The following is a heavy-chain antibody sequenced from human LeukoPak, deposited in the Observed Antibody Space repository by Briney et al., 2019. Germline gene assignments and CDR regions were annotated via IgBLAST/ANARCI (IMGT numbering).Heavy chain of an antibody. V-gene: IGHV1-8*01. J-gene: IGHJ4*02. Sequence: GASVKVSCKASGYTFTSYDINWVRQATGQGLEWMGWMNPNSGNTGYAQKFQGRVTITADKSTSTAYMELSSLRSEDTAVYYCARVFGYYDSSGYYWGAPHYWGQGTPVTVSS. CDR1: GYTFTSYD. D-gene: IGHD3-22*01. CDR3: ARVFGYYDSSGYYWGAPHY. CDR2: MNPNSGNT.